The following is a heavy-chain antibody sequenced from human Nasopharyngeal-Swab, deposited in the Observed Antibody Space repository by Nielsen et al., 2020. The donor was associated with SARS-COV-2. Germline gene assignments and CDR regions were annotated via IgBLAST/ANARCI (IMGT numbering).Heavy chain of an antibody. J-gene: IGHJ4*02. CDR3: ARAGESHVVVVAATTPSFDY. D-gene: IGHD2-15*01. V-gene: IGHV4-34*01. CDR1: GGSFSGYY. Sequence: GSLRLSFAVYGGSFSGYYWSWIRQPPGKGLEWIGEINHSGSTNYTPSLKSRVTISVDTSKNQFSLKLSSVTAADTAVYYCARAGESHVVVVAATTPSFDYWGQGTLVTVSS. CDR2: INHSGST.